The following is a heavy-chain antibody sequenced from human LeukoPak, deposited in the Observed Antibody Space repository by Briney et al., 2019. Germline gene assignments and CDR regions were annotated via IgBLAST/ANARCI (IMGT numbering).Heavy chain of an antibody. CDR3: ARSLATSYYYMDV. CDR1: GFTFSNYA. CDR2: ISYDGSNK. V-gene: IGHV3-30*04. D-gene: IGHD5-12*01. J-gene: IGHJ6*03. Sequence: GGSLRLSCAASGFTFSNYAMHWVRRAPGKGLEWVAVISYDGSNKYYADSVKGRFTISRDNSKNTLYLQMSSLRAEDTAVYYCARSLATSYYYMDVWGKGTTVTVSS.